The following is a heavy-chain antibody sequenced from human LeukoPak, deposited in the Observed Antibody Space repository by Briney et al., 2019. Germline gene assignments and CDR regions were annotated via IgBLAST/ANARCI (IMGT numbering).Heavy chain of an antibody. CDR1: GFTFSSYE. CDR3: ARDYGGSSPFDY. CDR2: ISSSDSTI. V-gene: IGHV3-48*03. D-gene: IGHD4-23*01. Sequence: GGSLRPSCAASGFTFSSYEMHWVRQPPGKGLEWVSYISSSDSTIYYADSVKGRFTISRDNAKNSLYLQMNSLRAEDTAVYYCARDYGGSSPFDYWGQGTLVTVSS. J-gene: IGHJ4*02.